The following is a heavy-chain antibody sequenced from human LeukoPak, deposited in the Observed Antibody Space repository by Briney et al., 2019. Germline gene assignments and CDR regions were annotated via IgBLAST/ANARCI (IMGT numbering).Heavy chain of an antibody. CDR2: ISGDGGST. CDR1: GFTFDDYA. CDR3: AKDIVRGTMLRGAFDI. J-gene: IGHJ3*02. D-gene: IGHD1-26*01. Sequence: GESLKISCAASGFTFDDYAMHWVRQAPGKGLEWVSLISGDGGSTYYADSVKGRFTISRDNSKNSLYLQMNSLRTEDTALYYCAKDIVRGTMLRGAFDIWGQGTMVPVSS. V-gene: IGHV3-43*02.